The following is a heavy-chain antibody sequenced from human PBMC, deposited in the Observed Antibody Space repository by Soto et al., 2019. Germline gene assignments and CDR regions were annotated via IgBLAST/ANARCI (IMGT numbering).Heavy chain of an antibody. V-gene: IGHV4-38-2*01. Sequence: PSETLSLTCAVSGYSISSGYYWGWIRQPPGKGLEWIGSIYHSGGTYYNPSLKSRVTISVDTSKNQFSLKLSSVTAADTAVYYCARAYGDYVLDYWGQGTLVTVSS. CDR2: IYHSGGT. CDR1: GYSISSGYY. CDR3: ARAYGDYVLDY. D-gene: IGHD4-17*01. J-gene: IGHJ4*02.